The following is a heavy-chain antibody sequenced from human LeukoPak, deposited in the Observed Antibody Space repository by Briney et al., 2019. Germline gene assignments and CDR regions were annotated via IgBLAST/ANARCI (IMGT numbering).Heavy chain of an antibody. V-gene: IGHV5-51*01. CDR2: IYPSDSDT. D-gene: IGHD3-3*01. J-gene: IGHJ4*02. CDR3: ARHNDFWSGYYTMDY. Sequence: GESLKISCKGSGYSFSYYWIAWVRQMPGKGLEWMGIIYPSDSDTRYSPSFQGQVTISADKSINTAYLQWSTLKASDTAIYYCARHNDFWSGYYTMDYWGQGTLVTVSS. CDR1: GYSFSYYW.